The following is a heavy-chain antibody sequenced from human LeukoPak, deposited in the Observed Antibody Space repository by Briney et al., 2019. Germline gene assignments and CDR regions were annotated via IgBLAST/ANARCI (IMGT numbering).Heavy chain of an antibody. D-gene: IGHD6-19*01. CDR2: ISSSSSYI. CDR1: GFTFSSYS. J-gene: IGHJ4*02. Sequence: GGSLRLSCAASGFTFSSYSMNWVRQAPGKGLEWVSSISSSSSYIYYADSVKGRFTISRDNAKNSLYLQMNSLRAEDTAVYYCARGVAVAGTNDYRGQGTLVTVFS. V-gene: IGHV3-21*01. CDR3: ARGVAVAGTNDY.